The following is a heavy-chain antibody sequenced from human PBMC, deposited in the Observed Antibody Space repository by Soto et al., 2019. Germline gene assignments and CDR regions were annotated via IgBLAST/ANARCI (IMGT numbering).Heavy chain of an antibody. Sequence: TSETLSLTCAVYGGSFSGYCWSWIRQPPGKGLEWIGEINHSGSTNYNPSLKSRVTISVDTSKNQFSLKLSSVTAADTAVYYCARAPPLPGIAAAGDFDYWGQGTLVTVSS. V-gene: IGHV4-34*01. D-gene: IGHD6-13*01. CDR1: GGSFSGYC. CDR3: ARAPPLPGIAAAGDFDY. CDR2: INHSGST. J-gene: IGHJ4*02.